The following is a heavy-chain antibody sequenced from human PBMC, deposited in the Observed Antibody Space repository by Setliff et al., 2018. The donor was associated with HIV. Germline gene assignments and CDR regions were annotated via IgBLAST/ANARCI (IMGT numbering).Heavy chain of an antibody. Sequence: ASVKVSCKASGYTFTSYGISWVRQAPGQGLEWMGWISAYNGNTNYEQKLKGRVTMTTDTSTSTAYLELRSLGSDDTSVYYGGRDPGRDGYNLGAFDIWGQGTMVTVSS. V-gene: IGHV1-18*01. CDR1: GYTFTSYG. CDR3: GRDPGRDGYNLGAFDI. D-gene: IGHD5-12*01. J-gene: IGHJ3*02. CDR2: ISAYNGNT.